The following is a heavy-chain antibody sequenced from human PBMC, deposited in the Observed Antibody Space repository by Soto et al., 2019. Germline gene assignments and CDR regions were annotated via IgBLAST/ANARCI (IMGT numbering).Heavy chain of an antibody. CDR2: LYYGRSA. CDR3: ALRSMAVVPEY. D-gene: IGHD3-22*01. Sequence: QVQLQESGPGLVKPSETLSLTCAVSGDSISTYYCMWIRQPPGKGLESIGYLYYGRSANYNPSLQSRVTLSVDTSTNQCSLTLSSMTAADTAVYYCALRSMAVVPEYWGQGTLVTVSS. CDR1: GDSISTYY. J-gene: IGHJ4*02. V-gene: IGHV4-59*01.